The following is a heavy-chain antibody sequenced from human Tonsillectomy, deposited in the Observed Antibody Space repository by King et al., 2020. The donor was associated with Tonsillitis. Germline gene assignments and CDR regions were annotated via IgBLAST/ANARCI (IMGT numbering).Heavy chain of an antibody. Sequence: EVQLVESGGGLVQPGGSLRLSCSASGFTFSNYAMHWVRQAPGKGLEYVSAVSINGGSTFYADSVKGRFTVSRDDSKNTLFLQMSSLRTEDTAVYYCVKTRYYYDISASLDWGQGTLVTVSS. CDR3: VKTRYYYDISASLD. CDR2: VSINGGST. V-gene: IGHV3-64D*06. CDR1: GFTFSNYA. J-gene: IGHJ4*02. D-gene: IGHD3-22*01.